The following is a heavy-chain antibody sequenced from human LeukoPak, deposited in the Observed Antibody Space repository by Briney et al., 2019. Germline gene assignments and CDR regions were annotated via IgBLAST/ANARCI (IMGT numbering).Heavy chain of an antibody. Sequence: ASVKVSCKAPGGTFSSYSITWVRQAPGQGLEWMGGVAPLLETTNYAPKFRGRMTITADESTSTAYMELTSPRSDDTAVYYCARDRIVGALGWLDPWGQGTLVTVSS. CDR3: ARDRIVGALGWLDP. V-gene: IGHV1-69*13. D-gene: IGHD1-26*01. J-gene: IGHJ5*02. CDR1: GGTFSSYS. CDR2: VAPLLETT.